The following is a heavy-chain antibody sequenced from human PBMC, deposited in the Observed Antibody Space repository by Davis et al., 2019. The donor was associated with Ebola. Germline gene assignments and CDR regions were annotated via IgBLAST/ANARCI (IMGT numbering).Heavy chain of an antibody. CDR2: IWYDGSNK. J-gene: IGHJ5*02. CDR1: GFTFSSYG. D-gene: IGHD3-16*01. Sequence: GESLKISCAASGFTFSSYGMHWVRQAPGKGLEWVAVIWYDGSNKYYADSVKGRFTISRDNSKNTLYLQMNSLRAEDTAVYYCARGRQRRWGVWFDPWGQGTLVTVSS. CDR3: ARGRQRRWGVWFDP. V-gene: IGHV3-33*01.